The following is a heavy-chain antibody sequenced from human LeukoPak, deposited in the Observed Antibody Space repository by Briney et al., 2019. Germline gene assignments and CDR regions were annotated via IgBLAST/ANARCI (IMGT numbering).Heavy chain of an antibody. V-gene: IGHV3-30-3*01. Sequence: PGGSLRLSCVDSGFTFSRNAMHWVRQAPGRGLEWMAVISYDGSNKYYADSVEGRVTISRDNSKNTLYLQMNSPRAEDTAVYYCAGEAYGDLYFDIWGQGTLVTVSS. CDR2: ISYDGSNK. D-gene: IGHD4-17*01. CDR1: GFTFSRNA. CDR3: AGEAYGDLYFDI. J-gene: IGHJ4*02.